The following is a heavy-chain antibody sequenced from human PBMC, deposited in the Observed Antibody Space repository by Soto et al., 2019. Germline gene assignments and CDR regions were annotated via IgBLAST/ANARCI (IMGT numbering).Heavy chain of an antibody. CDR1: GFSFSSYA. CDR2: ISARGGSL. CDR3: AKCSSEYSASVGN. V-gene: IGHV3-23*01. J-gene: IGHJ4*02. Sequence: EVQLLESGGGLVQPGGSLRLSCAASGFSFSSYAMVWVRQAPGKGLEWFSVISARGGSLYFADSVKGRFTISRDNSKNFLSLEMNRLRAEDTAIYFCAKCSSEYSASVGNWGQGSLVVVSS. D-gene: IGHD5-12*01.